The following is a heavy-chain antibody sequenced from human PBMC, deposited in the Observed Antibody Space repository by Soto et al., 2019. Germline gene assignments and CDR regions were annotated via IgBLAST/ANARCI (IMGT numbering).Heavy chain of an antibody. V-gene: IGHV1-69*13. CDR3: ARDQWGTNGVCYLNWFDP. CDR1: VGPLSSYA. Sequence: SVKSSCKAPVGPLSSYAISLVRQAPGQGLEWMGGIIPIFGTANYAQKFQGRVTITADESTSTAYMELSSLRYEDTAVYYCARDQWGTNGVCYLNWFDPWGQGTLVTVSS. D-gene: IGHD2-8*01. J-gene: IGHJ5*02. CDR2: IIPIFGTA.